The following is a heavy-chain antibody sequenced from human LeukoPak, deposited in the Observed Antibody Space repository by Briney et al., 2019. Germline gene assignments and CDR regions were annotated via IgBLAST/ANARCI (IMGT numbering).Heavy chain of an antibody. CDR3: AKLGVRGVITPIDY. CDR1: GCTFSSYA. V-gene: IGHV3-23*01. CDR2: ISGSGGST. D-gene: IGHD3-10*02. J-gene: IGHJ4*02. Sequence: GGSLRLSCASSGCTFSSYAMSWVRQAPGKGLEWVSAISGSGGSTYYADSVKGRFTISRDNSKNTLYLQMNSLRAEDTAVYYCAKLGVRGVITPIDYWGQGTLVTVSS.